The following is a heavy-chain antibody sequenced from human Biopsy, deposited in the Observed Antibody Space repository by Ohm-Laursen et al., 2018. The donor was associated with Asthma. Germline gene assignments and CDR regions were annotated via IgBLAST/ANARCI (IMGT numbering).Heavy chain of an antibody. CDR1: GGTFNTYV. Sequence: SSVKVSCKSLGGTFNTYVIGWVRQAPEQGLEWMGGINSVFGTTTYPQKFQDRVTITADDSTGTVYMELSSLRSEDTAVYYCARKAGSCISRTCYSLDFWGQGTLVTVSS. V-gene: IGHV1-69*01. J-gene: IGHJ4*02. CDR2: INSVFGTT. D-gene: IGHD2-2*01. CDR3: ARKAGSCISRTCYSLDF.